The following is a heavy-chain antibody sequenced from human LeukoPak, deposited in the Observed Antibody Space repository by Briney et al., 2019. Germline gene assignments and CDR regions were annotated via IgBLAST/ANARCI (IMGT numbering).Heavy chain of an antibody. D-gene: IGHD2-21*02. Sequence: PGGSLRLSCAASGFTFSSYSMNWVRQAPGKGLEWVSSISSSSSYIYYADSVKSRFTISRDNAKNSLYLQMNSLRAEDTAVYYCATEVTAIDYWGQGTLVTVSS. CDR2: ISSSSSYI. J-gene: IGHJ4*02. CDR1: GFTFSSYS. CDR3: ATEVTAIDY. V-gene: IGHV3-21*01.